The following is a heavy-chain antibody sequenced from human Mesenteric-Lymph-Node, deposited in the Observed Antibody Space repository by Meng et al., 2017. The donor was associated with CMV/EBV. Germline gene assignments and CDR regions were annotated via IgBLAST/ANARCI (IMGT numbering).Heavy chain of an antibody. V-gene: IGHV4-39*01. D-gene: IGHD5-24*01. CDR1: GSSISSSFY. CDR2: SDYSGNN. Sequence: CTVSGSSISSSFYWAWIRQPPGKGLQWLGSSDYSGNNFYNASLKSRIAMTVDKSKNHFSLRLTSATAADTAVYYCARHGWRQFFQYWGQGSLVTVSS. J-gene: IGHJ4*02. CDR3: ARHGWRQFFQY.